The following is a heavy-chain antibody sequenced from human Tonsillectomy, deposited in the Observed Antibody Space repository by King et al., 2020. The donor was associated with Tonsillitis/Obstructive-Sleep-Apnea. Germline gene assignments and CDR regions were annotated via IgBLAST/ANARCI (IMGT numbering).Heavy chain of an antibody. CDR1: GGSISGYY. CDR3: AREGLRDAFDI. D-gene: IGHD5-12*01. V-gene: IGHV4-59*01. Sequence: QLQESGPGLVKPSETLSLTCTVSGGSISGYYWSWIRQPPGKGLECIGYIYYTGSTNYNPSLKSRVTLSVDTSKNHFSLKLSSVTAADTAVYYCAREGLRDAFDIWGQGTMVTVSS. CDR2: IYYTGST. J-gene: IGHJ3*02.